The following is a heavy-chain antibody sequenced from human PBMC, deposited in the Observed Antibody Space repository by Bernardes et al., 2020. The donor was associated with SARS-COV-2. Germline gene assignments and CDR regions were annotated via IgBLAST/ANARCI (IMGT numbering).Heavy chain of an antibody. CDR1: GYTFTSYG. V-gene: IGHV1-18*01. J-gene: IGHJ4*02. D-gene: IGHD4-17*01. CDR3: ARDAREAGETGRHDY. CDR2: ISAYNGDT. Sequence: ASVKVSCKASGYTFTSYGMSWVRQAPGQGLEWMGWISAYNGDTDYAQILQGRVAMTRDTSTRTVYMEMSGLRSEDTAVYYCARDAREAGETGRHDYWGQGTQVTVSS.